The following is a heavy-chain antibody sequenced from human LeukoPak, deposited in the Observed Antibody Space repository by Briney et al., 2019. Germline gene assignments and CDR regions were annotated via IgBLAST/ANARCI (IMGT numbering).Heavy chain of an antibody. CDR3: ARDYGYNNDWFGAPFDY. Sequence: GGSLRLFCAASGFTFSSYWMTWVRQAPGKGLEWVASIKEDGGEKYNVDSVKGRFTSSRDNAKNSLYLQMNSLTAEDTGVYYCARDYGYNNDWFGAPFDYWGQGTLVTVSS. CDR1: GFTFSSYW. J-gene: IGHJ4*02. V-gene: IGHV3-7*01. D-gene: IGHD3-9*01. CDR2: IKEDGGEK.